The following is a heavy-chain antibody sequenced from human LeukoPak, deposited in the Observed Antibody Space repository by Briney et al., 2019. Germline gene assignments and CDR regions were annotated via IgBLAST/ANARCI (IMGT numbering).Heavy chain of an antibody. D-gene: IGHD5-12*01. CDR2: ISHDGSNT. CDR3: AKEMKPWMHFDY. CDR1: GFTSSRSA. J-gene: IGHJ4*02. Sequence: GRSLRLSCAASGFTSSRSAVHWVRQAPGKGLEWVAVISHDGSNTDYTDSVKGRFTISRDNSKNTLYLQMNSLRAEDTAVYYCAKEMKPWMHFDYWGQGTLVTVSS. V-gene: IGHV3-30*18.